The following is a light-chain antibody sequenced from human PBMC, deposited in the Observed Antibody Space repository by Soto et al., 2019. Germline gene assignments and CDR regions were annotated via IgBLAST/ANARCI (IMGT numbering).Light chain of an antibody. CDR2: GAF. CDR3: HQYGKSPRT. V-gene: IGKV3-20*01. CDR1: QIVTSDY. J-gene: IGKJ1*01. Sequence: IVLTQSPGTLSLYPGERVTLSCRASQIVTSDYLAWYHQAPGQAPRLLIYGAFNRATGISDRFSGSGSGTDFTLSISKLEPGDFGVYFCHQYGKSPRTFGQGTKVDI.